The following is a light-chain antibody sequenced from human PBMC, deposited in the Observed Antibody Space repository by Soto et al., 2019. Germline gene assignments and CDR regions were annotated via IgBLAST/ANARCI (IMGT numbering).Light chain of an antibody. J-gene: IGLJ2*01. CDR2: EVS. CDR3: SSYTNSSTLVG. V-gene: IGLV2-14*01. Sequence: QSALTQPASVSGSPGQSITISCTGTSSDVGGYNFVSWYQHHPGKAPKLIIYEVSNRPSGVSNRFSASKSGNTVSLTISGLQAEDEADYYCSSYTNSSTLVGFGGGTKLTVL. CDR1: SSDVGGYNF.